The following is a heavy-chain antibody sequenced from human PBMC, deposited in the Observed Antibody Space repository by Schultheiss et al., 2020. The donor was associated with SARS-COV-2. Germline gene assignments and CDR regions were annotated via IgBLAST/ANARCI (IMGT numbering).Heavy chain of an antibody. CDR1: GGSISSSNW. V-gene: IGHV4-39*07. J-gene: IGHJ5*02. D-gene: IGHD2-2*02. Sequence: SETLSLTCAVSGGSISSSNWWSWIRQSPGKGLEWIGSIYYSGSTYYNPSLKSRVTISVDTSKNQFSLKLSSVTAADTAVYYCAKDHGYCSSTSCYTDNWFDPWGQGTLVTVSS. CDR3: AKDHGYCSSTSCYTDNWFDP. CDR2: IYYSGST.